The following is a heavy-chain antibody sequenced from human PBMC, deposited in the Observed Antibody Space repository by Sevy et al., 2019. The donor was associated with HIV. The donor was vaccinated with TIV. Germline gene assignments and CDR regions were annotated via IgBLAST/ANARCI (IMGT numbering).Heavy chain of an antibody. V-gene: IGHV3-23*01. Sequence: GGSLRLSCATSGFTFKNYIMNWVRQAPGKGLEWVSGISGGGESTFYADSVKGRFTISRDNSKNTLYLQMNNLRVEDSALYYCAKDAYSSADYWGQGTLVTVSS. J-gene: IGHJ4*02. CDR2: ISGGGEST. D-gene: IGHD3-10*01. CDR3: AKDAYSSADY. CDR1: GFTFKNYI.